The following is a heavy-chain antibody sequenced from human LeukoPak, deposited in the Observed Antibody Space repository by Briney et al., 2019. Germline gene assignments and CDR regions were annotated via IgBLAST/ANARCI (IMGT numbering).Heavy chain of an antibody. CDR2: IYYSGST. V-gene: IGHV4-59*01. J-gene: IGHJ4*02. CDR1: GGSTSSYY. CDR3: ARGISYGSGSLDS. Sequence: SETLSLTCPVSGGSTSSYYWSWIRQPPGEGLEWIRSIYYSGSTSYNPSLKSRVTRSKDTSQNQSPRNLRSWPSADRAAYYGARGISYGSGSLDSWGQGTLVTVSS. D-gene: IGHD3-10*01.